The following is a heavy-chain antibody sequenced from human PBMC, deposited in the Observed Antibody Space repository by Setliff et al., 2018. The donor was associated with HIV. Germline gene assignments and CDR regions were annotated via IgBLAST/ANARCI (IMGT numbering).Heavy chain of an antibody. CDR1: EGTFNTHA. Sequence: SVKVSCKASEGTFNTHAINWVRQAPGQGPEWMGGITPFFGAANHAQKFQGRVTITADASTSTAYMELSSLRSDDTAVYYCARGADGDYHYYMDVWGQGTTVTVSS. CDR2: ITPFFGAA. CDR3: ARGADGDYHYYMDV. J-gene: IGHJ6*03. D-gene: IGHD4-17*01. V-gene: IGHV1-69*13.